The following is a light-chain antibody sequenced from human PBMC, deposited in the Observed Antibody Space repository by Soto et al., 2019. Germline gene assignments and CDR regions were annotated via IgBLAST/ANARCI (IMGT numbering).Light chain of an antibody. CDR1: RSLVYSDGNTY. V-gene: IGKV2-30*01. J-gene: IGKJ5*01. CDR2: KVS. Sequence: DVVMTQSPLSLPVTLGQAASISCRSSRSLVYSDGNTYLSWFHQRTGQSPRRLIYKVSNRDSGVPDRFSGSGSGTDFTLKISRVEAEDVGVYYCMQGTHWPPITFGQGTRLEIK. CDR3: MQGTHWPPIT.